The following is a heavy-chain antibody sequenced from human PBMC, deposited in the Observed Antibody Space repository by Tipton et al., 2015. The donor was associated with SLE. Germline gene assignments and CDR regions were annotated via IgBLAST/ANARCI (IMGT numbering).Heavy chain of an antibody. Sequence: LRLSCTVSGGSISSGYYWGWIRQPPGKGLEWIGSIYHSGSTYYNPSLKSRVTISVDTSKNQFSLKLSSMTAADTAVYYCARDSGIAVADWGQGTLVTVSS. CDR2: IYHSGST. CDR3: ARDSGIAVAD. D-gene: IGHD6-19*01. J-gene: IGHJ4*02. CDR1: GGSISSGYY. V-gene: IGHV4-38-2*02.